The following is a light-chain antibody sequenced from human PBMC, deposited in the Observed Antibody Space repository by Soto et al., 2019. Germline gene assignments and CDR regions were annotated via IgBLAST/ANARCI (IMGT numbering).Light chain of an antibody. V-gene: IGKV3-15*01. J-gene: IGKJ5*01. CDR3: QQYNKWPSGT. CDR2: GAS. Sequence: EIVMTQSPATLSVSPGESATLSCRASQSVTTNLAWYQQQPGQAPRLLIYGASTRATGIPARFSGSGSGTEFTLTISSLQSEDFAIYYCQQYNKWPSGTFGQGTRLEMK. CDR1: QSVTTN.